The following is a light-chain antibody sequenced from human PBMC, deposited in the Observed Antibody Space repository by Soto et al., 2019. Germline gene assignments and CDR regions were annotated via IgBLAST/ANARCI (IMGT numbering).Light chain of an antibody. CDR3: QAWDSSSVI. J-gene: IGLJ2*01. Sequence: SFELTQPPSVYVSPGQTASIICTGGKLGDKYASWYQQKPGQSPVLLIYQDMKRPSGIPERFSGSNSANTATLTISGTQAMDEADYYCQAWDSSSVIVGGGTKLTVL. CDR2: QDM. V-gene: IGLV3-1*01. CDR1: KLGDKY.